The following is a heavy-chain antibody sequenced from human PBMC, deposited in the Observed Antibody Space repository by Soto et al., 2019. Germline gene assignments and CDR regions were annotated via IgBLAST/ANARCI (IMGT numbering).Heavy chain of an antibody. D-gene: IGHD3-16*01. V-gene: IGHV4-30-4*01. CDR3: ARASTGELWVYANWFDP. J-gene: IGHJ5*02. CDR2: LYYSGGT. Sequence: QVQLQESGPGLVKPSQTLSLTCTVSGGSISSGDYYWSWIRQPPGKGLEWIGFLYYSGGTYYKPSLKSRVTISGDTSKTKFSLTLSSVTAADTAVYYCARASTGELWVYANWFDPWGPGTLVTVSS. CDR1: GGSISSGDYY.